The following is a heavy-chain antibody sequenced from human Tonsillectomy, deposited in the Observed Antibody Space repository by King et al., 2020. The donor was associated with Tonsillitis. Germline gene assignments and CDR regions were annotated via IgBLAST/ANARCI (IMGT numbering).Heavy chain of an antibody. CDR3: ARDSSDPLDSTFEY. V-gene: IGHV1-2*02. CDR1: GYTFSGYF. J-gene: IGHJ4*02. Sequence: QLVQSGAEVKKPGASVKVSCKTSGYTFSGYFIHWVQKAPGQGLEWMGWINPNSGRTKYAQKFQGRVTMTRDTSISTAYMELSRLTSDDTAVYYCARDSSDPLDSTFEYWGQGTLVTVSS. D-gene: IGHD3-3*01. CDR2: INPNSGRT.